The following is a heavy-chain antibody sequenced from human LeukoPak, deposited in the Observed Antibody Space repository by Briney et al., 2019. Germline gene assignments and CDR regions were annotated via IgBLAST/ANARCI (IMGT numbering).Heavy chain of an antibody. Sequence: SETLSLTCTVSGGSISRYYWSWLRQPPGKGLEWIGYIYYTGITNYNPSLKSRVTMSVDTSKNRFSLKLTSVTAADTAVYYCAAIESRHNYWGQGTQVTVSS. D-gene: IGHD2-21*01. J-gene: IGHJ4*02. V-gene: IGHV4-59*08. CDR2: IYYTGIT. CDR1: GGSISRYY. CDR3: AAIESRHNY.